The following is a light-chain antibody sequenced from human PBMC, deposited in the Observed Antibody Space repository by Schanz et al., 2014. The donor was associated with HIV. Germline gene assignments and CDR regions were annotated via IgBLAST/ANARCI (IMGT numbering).Light chain of an antibody. CDR3: QHYGTSLRT. V-gene: IGKV3-20*01. Sequence: EIVLTQSPGTLSLSPGERVTLSCRASQSVGSSYLAWYQQKPGQAPRLLMYGASSRATGIPERFSGSGSGTDFTLTISRLEPEDFAVYYCQHYGTSLRTFGQGTKVEIK. J-gene: IGKJ1*01. CDR2: GAS. CDR1: QSVGSSY.